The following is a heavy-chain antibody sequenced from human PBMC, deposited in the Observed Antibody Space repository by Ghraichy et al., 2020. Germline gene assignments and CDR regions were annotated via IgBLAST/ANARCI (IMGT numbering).Heavy chain of an antibody. V-gene: IGHV4-61*01. D-gene: IGHD2-15*01. Sequence: GSLRLSCTVSGGSVSSDIYYWSWIRQPPGKGLEWIAYIYYIGSTNYNPSLKSRVTISIDTSKNQFSLKLSSVTAADTAVYYCARTGRCSGGSCYPNWFDPWGQGTLVTVSS. CDR2: IYYIGST. CDR1: GGSVSSDIYY. CDR3: ARTGRCSGGSCYPNWFDP. J-gene: IGHJ5*02.